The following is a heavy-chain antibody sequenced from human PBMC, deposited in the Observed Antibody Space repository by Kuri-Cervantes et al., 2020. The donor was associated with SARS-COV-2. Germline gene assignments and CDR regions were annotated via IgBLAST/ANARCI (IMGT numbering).Heavy chain of an antibody. CDR2: IGTSGVST. D-gene: IGHD6-6*01. Sequence: GESLKISCAASGFTFSSYAMSWVRQAPGKGLEWVSIIGTSGVSTYYADSVKGRFTISRDNSKNTLYVEMNSLRAEDTAVYYCRAGSSTSPFDYWGQGTLVTVSS. J-gene: IGHJ4*02. CDR3: RAGSSTSPFDY. CDR1: GFTFSSYA. V-gene: IGHV3-23*01.